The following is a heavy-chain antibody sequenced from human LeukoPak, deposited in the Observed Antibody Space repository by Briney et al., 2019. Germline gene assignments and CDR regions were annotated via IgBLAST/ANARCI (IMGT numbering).Heavy chain of an antibody. V-gene: IGHV3-53*01. D-gene: IGHD2-15*01. J-gene: IGHJ4*02. CDR2: IYSGGST. Sequence: GGSLRLSCAASGFTVSSNYMSWVRQAPGKGLEWVSVIYSGGSTYYAESVKGRFTISRDNSKNTLYLQMNSLRAEDTAVYYCARYRGGDYFDYWGQGTLVTVSS. CDR3: ARYRGGDYFDY. CDR1: GFTVSSNY.